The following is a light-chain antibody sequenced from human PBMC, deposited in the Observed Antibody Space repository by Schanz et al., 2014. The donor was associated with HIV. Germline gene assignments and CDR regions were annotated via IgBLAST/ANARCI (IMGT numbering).Light chain of an antibody. CDR3: QQSYTTPYT. V-gene: IGKV1-39*01. CDR2: ATS. Sequence: DIPMTQSPSSLSGSVGDRVTITCRASQKINTHLNWYQQRPGRAPKLLISATSSLERGVPSRFSGSGSGTHFTLTISSLQPEDFTSYFCQQSYTTPYTFGQGTKVEMK. J-gene: IGKJ2*01. CDR1: QKINTH.